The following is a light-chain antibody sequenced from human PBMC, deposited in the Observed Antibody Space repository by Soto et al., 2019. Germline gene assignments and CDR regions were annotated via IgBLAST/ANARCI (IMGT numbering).Light chain of an antibody. J-gene: IGKJ5*01. V-gene: IGKV1-27*01. CDR2: AAS. CDR1: QGISNH. CDR3: QKYNSAPLT. Sequence: DIQMTQSPSSLSASVGDRVTITCRASQGISNHLAWYQQKPGKVPKLLIYAASTLQSGVPSRFSDSGSGTDFTLTISSLQPEDVAAYYCQKYNSAPLTFGQGTRLEIK.